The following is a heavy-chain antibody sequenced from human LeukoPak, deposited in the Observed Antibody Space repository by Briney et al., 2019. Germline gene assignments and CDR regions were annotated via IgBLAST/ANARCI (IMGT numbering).Heavy chain of an antibody. J-gene: IGHJ5*02. V-gene: IGHV3-23*01. CDR1: GFTFSSYA. CDR3: AKDPSPLNIVGAPGWFDP. CDR2: ISGSGGST. Sequence: SGGSLRLSCAASGFTFSSYAMSWVRQAPGKGLEWVSAISGSGGSTYYADSVKGRFTISRDSSKNTLYLQMNSLRAEDTAAYYCAKDPSPLNIVGAPGWFDPWGQGTLVTVSS. D-gene: IGHD1-26*01.